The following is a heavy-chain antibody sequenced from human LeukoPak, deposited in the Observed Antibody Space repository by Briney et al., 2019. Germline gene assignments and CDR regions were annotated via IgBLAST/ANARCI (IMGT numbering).Heavy chain of an antibody. Sequence: PSEALSLTCIVSGGSISSYYWSWIRQPPGKGLEWIGYIDYSGSTNYNPSLKSRVTISVDTSKKQFSLKLSSVTAADTAVYYCARWSGYYFYWGQGTLVTVSS. CDR3: ARWSGYYFY. D-gene: IGHD3-3*01. CDR2: IDYSGST. V-gene: IGHV4-59*01. CDR1: GGSISSYY. J-gene: IGHJ4*02.